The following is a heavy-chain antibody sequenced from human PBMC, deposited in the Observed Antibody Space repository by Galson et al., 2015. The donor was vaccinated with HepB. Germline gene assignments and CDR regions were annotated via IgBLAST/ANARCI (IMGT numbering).Heavy chain of an antibody. CDR2: ISGSGGST. CDR1: GFTFSSYA. V-gene: IGHV3-23*01. Sequence: SLRLSCAASGFTFSSYAMSWVRQAPGKGLEWVSAISGSGGSTYYADSVKGRFTISRDKSNNTLYLQMNSLRAEDTAVYYCARGPPFGNSLADYWGQGTLVTVSS. D-gene: IGHD3-3*01. J-gene: IGHJ4*02. CDR3: ARGPPFGNSLADY.